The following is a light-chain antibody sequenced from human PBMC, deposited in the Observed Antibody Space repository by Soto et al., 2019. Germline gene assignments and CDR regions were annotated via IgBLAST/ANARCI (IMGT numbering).Light chain of an antibody. CDR3: QLYSGSPWT. CDR2: GVS. J-gene: IGKJ1*01. CDR1: QSISNKY. V-gene: IGKV3-20*01. Sequence: EILLTQSPGTLSLSPGERATLSCRASQSISNKYLAWYQQEPGQAPRLLIHGVSIRATGIPDRFSGSGSGTDFTLTIIRLEPEDFAVYYCQLYSGSPWTFGQGTEVHI.